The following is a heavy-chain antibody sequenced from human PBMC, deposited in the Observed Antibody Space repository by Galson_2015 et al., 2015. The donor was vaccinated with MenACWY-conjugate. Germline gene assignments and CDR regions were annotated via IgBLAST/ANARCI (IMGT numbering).Heavy chain of an antibody. D-gene: IGHD3-10*01. CDR3: ARQKGDGSGSFDY. J-gene: IGHJ4*02. V-gene: IGHV5-51*01. CDR2: FYPGDSDT. CDR1: GYNFTTCW. Sequence: QSGAEVKKPGESLKISCKGSGYNFTTCWVDWVRQMPGKGLEWMGIFYPGDSDTRYSPSFQGQVTISADKSISTAFLQWSSLKASDTAMYYCARQKGDGSGSFDYWGQGTLVTVSS.